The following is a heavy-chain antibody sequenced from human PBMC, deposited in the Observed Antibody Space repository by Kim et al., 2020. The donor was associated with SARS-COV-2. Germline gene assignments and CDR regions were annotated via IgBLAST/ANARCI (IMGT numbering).Heavy chain of an antibody. CDR1: GGTFSSYA. CDR3: ARGPSARPYYYYYYGMDV. V-gene: IGHV1-69*13. D-gene: IGHD6-6*01. J-gene: IGHJ6*02. CDR2: IIPIFGTA. Sequence: SVKVSCKASGGTFSSYAISWVRQAPGQGLEWMGGIIPIFGTANYAQKFQGRVTITADESTSTAYMELSSLRSEDTAVYYCARGPSARPYYYYYYGMDVWGQGTTVTVSS.